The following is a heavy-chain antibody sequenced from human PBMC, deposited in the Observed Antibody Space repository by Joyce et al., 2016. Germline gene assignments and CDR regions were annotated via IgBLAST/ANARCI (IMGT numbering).Heavy chain of an antibody. CDR3: ARERTFGDLSFDP. CDR2: VNPNSGDT. D-gene: IGHD4-17*01. CDR1: GSTFTSYD. V-gene: IGHV1-8*01. Sequence: QVKLAQSGAAVKKPGASVKVSCKASGSTFTSYDITWVRQATGQGREWIGWVNPNSGDTRYAQKFQGRVALTRNTSISAAYMELSSLRSEDTAVYYCARERTFGDLSFDPWGQGTLVTVSS. J-gene: IGHJ5*02.